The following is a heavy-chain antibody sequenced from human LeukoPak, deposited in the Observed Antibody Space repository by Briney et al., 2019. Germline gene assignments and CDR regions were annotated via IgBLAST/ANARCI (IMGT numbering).Heavy chain of an antibody. CDR3: AKSGCGSTSCYSILSGWLDP. D-gene: IGHD2-2*02. CDR1: GFTFSNYW. CDR2: IYVDGRTT. J-gene: IGHJ5*02. V-gene: IGHV3-74*01. Sequence: GGSLRLSCVASGFTFSNYWMHWVRQPPGKGLVWVSRIYVDGRTTNYADSVKGRFTISRDNSKNTLYLQMNSLRAEDTAVYYCAKSGCGSTSCYSILSGWLDPWGQGTLVTVSS.